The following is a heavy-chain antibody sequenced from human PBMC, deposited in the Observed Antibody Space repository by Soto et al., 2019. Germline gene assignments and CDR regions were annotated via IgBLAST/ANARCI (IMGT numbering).Heavy chain of an antibody. V-gene: IGHV3-30*04. CDR3: AKGGPVPAAIDSFDP. Sequence: GGSLRLSCAASGFTFSSYAMHWVRQAPGKGLEWVAVISYDGSNKYYADSVKGRFTISRDNSKNTLYLQMNSLRAEDTAVYYCAKGGPVPAAIDSFDPWGQGTLVTVSS. D-gene: IGHD2-2*02. J-gene: IGHJ5*02. CDR2: ISYDGSNK. CDR1: GFTFSSYA.